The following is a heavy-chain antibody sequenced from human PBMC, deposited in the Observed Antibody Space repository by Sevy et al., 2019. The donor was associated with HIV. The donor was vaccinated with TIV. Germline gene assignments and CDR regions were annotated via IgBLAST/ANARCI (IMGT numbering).Heavy chain of an antibody. Sequence: ASVKVSCKASGGTFSSYAISWVRQAPGQGLEWMGGIIPIFGTANYAQKFQGRVTITADESTSTAYMELSSLRSEDTAVYYCASQVVAHAFDIWGQGTMVTVSS. CDR1: GGTFSSYA. CDR3: ASQVVAHAFDI. J-gene: IGHJ3*02. CDR2: IIPIFGTA. V-gene: IGHV1-69*13. D-gene: IGHD2-15*01.